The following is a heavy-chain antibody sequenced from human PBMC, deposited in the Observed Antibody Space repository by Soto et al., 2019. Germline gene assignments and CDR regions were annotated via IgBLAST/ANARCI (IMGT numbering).Heavy chain of an antibody. CDR2: IIPILGIA. CDR3: ARFFTIFGVVIENWFDP. D-gene: IGHD3-3*01. V-gene: IGHV1-69*02. CDR1: GGTFSSYT. Sequence: SVKVSCKASGGTFSSYTISWVRQAPGQGLEWMGRIIPILGIANYAQKFQGRVTITADKSTSTAYMELSSLRSEDTAVYYCARFFTIFGVVIENWFDPWGKGTLVTVSS. J-gene: IGHJ5*02.